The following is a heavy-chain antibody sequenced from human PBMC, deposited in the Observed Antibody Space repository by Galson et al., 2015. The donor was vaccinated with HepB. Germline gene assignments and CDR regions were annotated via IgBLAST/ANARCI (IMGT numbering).Heavy chain of an antibody. CDR3: ARAPSAIVVRYFDV. D-gene: IGHD3-22*01. V-gene: IGHV4-59*01. CDR1: VSSNSAA. J-gene: IGHJ2*01. CDR2: IYYTGST. Sequence: VSSNSAAWNWIRQSPGKGLEWIGYIYYTGSTNYNPSLKNRVTISVDTSKNQFSLRLGSVTAADTAVYYCARAPSAIVVRYFDVWGRGPLVTVSS.